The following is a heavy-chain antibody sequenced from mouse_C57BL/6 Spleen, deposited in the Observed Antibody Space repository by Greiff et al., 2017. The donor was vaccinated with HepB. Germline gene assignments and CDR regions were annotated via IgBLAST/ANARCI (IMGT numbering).Heavy chain of an antibody. CDR3: ARDYGYRKFAY. D-gene: IGHD1-2*01. CDR1: GYTFTSYW. J-gene: IGHJ3*01. Sequence: VQLQQPGAELVMPGASVKLSCKASGYTFTSYWMHWVKQRPGQGLEWIGEIDPSDSYTNYNQKFKGKSTLTVDKSSSTAYMQLSSLTSEDSAVYYCARDYGYRKFAYWGQGTLVTVSA. V-gene: IGHV1-69*01. CDR2: IDPSDSYT.